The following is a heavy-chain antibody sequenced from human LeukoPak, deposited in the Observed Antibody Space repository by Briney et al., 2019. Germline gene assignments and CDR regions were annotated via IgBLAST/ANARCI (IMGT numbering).Heavy chain of an antibody. CDR3: ARHPSGYYEK. CDR1: GGSISSGDYY. Sequence: PSETLSLTCTVSGGSISSGDYYWAWIRQPPGKGLEWVASVYYSGSTYYSPSLKSRVTISRDTTKNQFSLRLSSVTAADTAIYFCARHPSGYYEKWGQGTLVTVSS. D-gene: IGHD5-12*01. J-gene: IGHJ4*02. V-gene: IGHV4-39*01. CDR2: VYYSGST.